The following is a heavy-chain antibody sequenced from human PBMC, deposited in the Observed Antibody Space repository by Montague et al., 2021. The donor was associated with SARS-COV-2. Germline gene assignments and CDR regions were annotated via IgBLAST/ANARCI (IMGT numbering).Heavy chain of an antibody. CDR2: INHSGST. J-gene: IGHJ2*01. V-gene: IGHV4-34*01. CDR1: GGSISSYY. Sequence: SETLSLTCTVSGGSISSYYWTWIRQPPGKGLEWIGEINHSGSTNYNPSLRSRVTISVDTSKNQFSLKLSAVTAADTAVYYCARGAPTISMILVVMTGAGWYFDLWGQGTLVTVSS. CDR3: ARGAPTISMILVVMTGAGWYFDL. D-gene: IGHD3-22*01.